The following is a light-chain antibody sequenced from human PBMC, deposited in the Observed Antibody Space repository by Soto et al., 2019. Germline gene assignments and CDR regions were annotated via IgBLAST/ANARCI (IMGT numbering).Light chain of an antibody. CDR1: SSDVGSYNY. V-gene: IGLV2-14*03. J-gene: IGLJ3*02. CDR3: TSYTTSNPWV. Sequence: QSVLTQPASVSGSPGQSVTIPCTGTSSDVGSYNYVSWYQQHPGKAPKLMIFDVTNRPSGVSNRFSGSKSGNSASLTISGLQTEDEADYYCTSYTTSNPWVFGGGTKLTVL. CDR2: DVT.